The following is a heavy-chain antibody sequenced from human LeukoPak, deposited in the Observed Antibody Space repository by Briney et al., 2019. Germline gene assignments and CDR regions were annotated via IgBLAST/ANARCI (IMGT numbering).Heavy chain of an antibody. CDR2: IYYSGST. D-gene: IGHD3-22*01. J-gene: IGHJ3*02. V-gene: IGHV4-39*07. CDR1: GGSISSSSYY. Sequence: PSETLSLTCTVSGGSISSSSYYWGWIRQPPGKGLEWIGSIYYSGSTYYNSSLKSRVTISIDTSKNQFSLKLSSVTVADTAVYYCARAGRHSSGYYYNSGAFDIWGQGTMVTVSS. CDR3: ARAGRHSSGYYYNSGAFDI.